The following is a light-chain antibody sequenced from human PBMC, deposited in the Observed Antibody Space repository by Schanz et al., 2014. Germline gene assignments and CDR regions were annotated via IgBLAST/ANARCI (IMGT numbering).Light chain of an antibody. CDR1: SSDVGDYNY. J-gene: IGLJ3*02. CDR2: EVS. V-gene: IGLV2-8*01. CDR3: QSYDNSLSGWV. Sequence: QSALTQPPSASGSLGQSVTISCTGTSSDVGDYNYVSWYQQHPGKAPKLMIYEVSKRPSGVPDRFSGSKSGTSASLAITGLQAEDEADYYCQSYDNSLSGWVFGGGIKLTVL.